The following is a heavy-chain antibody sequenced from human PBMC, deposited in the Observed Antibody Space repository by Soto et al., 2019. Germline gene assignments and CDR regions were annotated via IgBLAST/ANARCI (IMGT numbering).Heavy chain of an antibody. CDR1: GGSISSYY. CDR3: ARDLPPYCSGGSCYRGGMDV. J-gene: IGHJ6*02. V-gene: IGHV4-4*07. D-gene: IGHD2-15*01. CDR2: IYTSGST. Sequence: QVQLQESGPGLVKPSETLSLTCTVSGGSISSYYWSWIRQPAGKGLEWIGRIYTSGSTNYNPSLKRRGTMSVDTSKNQFSLKLSSVTAADTAVYYCARDLPPYCSGGSCYRGGMDVWGQGTTVTVSS.